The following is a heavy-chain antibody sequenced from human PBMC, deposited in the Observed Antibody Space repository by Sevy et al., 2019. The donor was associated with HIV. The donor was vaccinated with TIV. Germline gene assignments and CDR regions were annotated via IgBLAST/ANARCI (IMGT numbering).Heavy chain of an antibody. J-gene: IGHJ4*02. Sequence: ASVKVSCKVSGFTLSEVSMHWVRHAPGKGLEWMGTFDPEDGETIYAQKFQGRVTMTEDTSTDTAYMELSSLRSEDTAVFYCTITKDYYDNSGYPFDYWGQGTLVTVSS. CDR3: TITKDYYDNSGYPFDY. CDR2: FDPEDGET. CDR1: GFTLSEVS. D-gene: IGHD3-22*01. V-gene: IGHV1-24*01.